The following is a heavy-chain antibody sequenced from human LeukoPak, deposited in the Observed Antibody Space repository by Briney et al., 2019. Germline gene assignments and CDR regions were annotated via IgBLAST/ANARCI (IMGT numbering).Heavy chain of an antibody. Sequence: SETLSLTCVVSGGSVSSSNWWSWVRQPPGKGPEWIGEIYHSGSTNYNPSLKSRVTISVDKSKNQFSLKLSSVTAADTAVYYCACIVGATPDDYWGQGTLVTVSS. J-gene: IGHJ4*02. CDR1: GGSVSSSNW. CDR3: ACIVGATPDDY. V-gene: IGHV4-4*02. D-gene: IGHD1-26*01. CDR2: IYHSGST.